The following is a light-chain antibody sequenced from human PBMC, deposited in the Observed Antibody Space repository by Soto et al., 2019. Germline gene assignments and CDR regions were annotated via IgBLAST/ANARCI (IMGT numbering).Light chain of an antibody. CDR3: SSTAGNNNLV. J-gene: IGLJ3*02. V-gene: IGLV2-8*01. CDR2: EVS. CDR1: SSDVGGHNY. Sequence: QSALTQSPSASGSPGQSVTISCTGTSSDVGGHNYVSWYQHHPGKAPKLMIYEVSKRPSGVPDRFSGSKSGNTASLTVSGLQAEDEAVYYCSSTAGNNNLVFGGGTKLTVL.